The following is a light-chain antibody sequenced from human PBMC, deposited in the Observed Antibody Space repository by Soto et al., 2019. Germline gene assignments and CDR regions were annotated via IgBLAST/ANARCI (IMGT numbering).Light chain of an antibody. V-gene: IGKV3-20*01. CDR1: QSVSSTY. Sequence: EIVLTQSPGTLSLSPGEGATLSCRASQSVSSTYLAWYQQKPGQAPRLLIYGASSRATGIPDRFSGRGSGTGLTLTISRLEPEDFAVYYCQQYGSSPGTFGQGTKVEIK. CDR2: GAS. CDR3: QQYGSSPGT. J-gene: IGKJ1*01.